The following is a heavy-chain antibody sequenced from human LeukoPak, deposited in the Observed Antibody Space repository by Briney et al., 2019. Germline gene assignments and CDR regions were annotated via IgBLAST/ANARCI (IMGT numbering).Heavy chain of an antibody. J-gene: IGHJ4*02. CDR2: IYSGGST. Sequence: PGGSLRLSCAASGFTVSSNYMSWVRQAPGKGLEWVSVIYSGGSTFYADSVKGRFTISRDNSKSTLFLQMNSLRAEDTAVYYCAKEPHMVMPLPDYWGQGTLVTVSS. CDR1: GFTVSSNY. D-gene: IGHD5-18*01. CDR3: AKEPHMVMPLPDY. V-gene: IGHV3-53*01.